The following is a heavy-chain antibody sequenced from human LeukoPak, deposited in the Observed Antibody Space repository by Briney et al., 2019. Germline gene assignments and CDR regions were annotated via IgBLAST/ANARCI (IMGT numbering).Heavy chain of an antibody. CDR1: GGSFSGYY. CDR2: INHSGST. Sequence: SETLSLTCAVYGGSFSGYYWSWIRQPPGKGLEWIGEINHSGSTNYNPSLKSRVTISVDTSKNQFSLKLSSVTAADTAVYYCARHGEITMVRGVDYYYYMDVWGKGTTVTISS. J-gene: IGHJ6*03. CDR3: ARHGEITMVRGVDYYYYMDV. V-gene: IGHV4-34*01. D-gene: IGHD3-10*01.